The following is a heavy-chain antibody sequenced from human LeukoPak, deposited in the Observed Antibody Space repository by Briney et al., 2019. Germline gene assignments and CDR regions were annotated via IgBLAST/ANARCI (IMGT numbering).Heavy chain of an antibody. J-gene: IGHJ3*02. CDR2: IRSKAYGGTT. Sequence: QSGGSLSLSCTASGFTFGDYAMSWVRQAPGKGLEWVGFIRSKAYGGTTEYAASVKGRFTISRDDSKSIAYLQMNSLKTEDTAVYYCTRAIPFDAFDIWGQGTMVTVSS. V-gene: IGHV3-49*04. CDR3: TRAIPFDAFDI. CDR1: GFTFGDYA.